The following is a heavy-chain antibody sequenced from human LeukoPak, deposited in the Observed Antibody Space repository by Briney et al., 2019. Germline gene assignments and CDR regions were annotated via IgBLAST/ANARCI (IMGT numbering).Heavy chain of an antibody. D-gene: IGHD2-2*01. CDR2: ISGSNGNT. CDR1: GYTFTRYG. J-gene: IGHJ4*02. V-gene: IGHV1-18*01. CDR3: ASAPSGIVVVPAAIQYYFDY. Sequence: GASVKVSCKAFGYTFTRYGVSWVRQAPGQGLEWIGWISGSNGNTNYAQNFQGRVTMTTDSPTSTAYMELRSLRSDDTAVYYCASAPSGIVVVPAAIQYYFDYWGQGTLVTVSS.